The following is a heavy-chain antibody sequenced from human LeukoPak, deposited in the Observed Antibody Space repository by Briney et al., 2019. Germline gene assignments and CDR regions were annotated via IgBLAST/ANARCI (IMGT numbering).Heavy chain of an antibody. CDR1: GGTFSSYA. V-gene: IGHV1-69*05. D-gene: IGHD2-2*01. CDR3: ARVIECSSTSCNRDYYYYYMDV. CDR2: IIPIFGTA. Sequence: SVKVSCKASGGTFSSYAISWVRQAPGQGLEWMGGIIPIFGTANYAQKFQGRVTITTDESTSTAYMELSSLRSEDTAVYYCARVIECSSTSCNRDYYYYYMDVWGKGTTVTVSS. J-gene: IGHJ6*03.